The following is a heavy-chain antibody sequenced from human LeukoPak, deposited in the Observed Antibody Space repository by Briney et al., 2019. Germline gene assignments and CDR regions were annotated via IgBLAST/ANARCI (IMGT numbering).Heavy chain of an antibody. D-gene: IGHD2-15*01. CDR3: AATYCSGCSCLKSYGDY. CDR2: INHSGST. J-gene: IGHJ4*02. V-gene: IGHV4-34*01. CDR1: GGSFSGYY. Sequence: PSETLYVTCAVDGGSFSGYYWSWIRQPPGKGLEWIGAINHSGSTNYNPSLKSPVTISVDTSQNPFSLKLSSVTAADTAVYYGAATYCSGCSCLKSYGDYWGQGTLVTVSS.